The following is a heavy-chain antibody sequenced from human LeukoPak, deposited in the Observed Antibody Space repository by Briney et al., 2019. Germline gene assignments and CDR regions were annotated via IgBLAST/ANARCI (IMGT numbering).Heavy chain of an antibody. CDR3: AASYSSGYAFDY. D-gene: IGHD3-22*01. CDR2: FDPEDGET. J-gene: IGHJ4*02. CDR1: GYTLTELS. V-gene: IGHV1-24*01. Sequence: ASVKVFCKVSGYTLTELSMHWVRQAPGKGLEWMGGFDPEDGETIYAQKFQGRVTMTEDTSTDTAYMELSSLRSEDTAVYYCAASYSSGYAFDYWGQGTLVTVSS.